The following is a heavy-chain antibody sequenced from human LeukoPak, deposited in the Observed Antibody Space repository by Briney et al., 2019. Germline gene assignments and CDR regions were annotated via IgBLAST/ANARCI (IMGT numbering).Heavy chain of an antibody. D-gene: IGHD2-15*01. CDR1: GYTFISFG. Sequence: ASVKVSCKASGYTFISFGISWVRQAPGQGLEWVGWISTYNGNTKFAQKIQGRITMATDTSTSTAYMNLRSLRSDDTAVYYCAREDCNGGSCYSLSLTPVFHVFDIWGQGTMVTVSS. J-gene: IGHJ3*02. CDR2: ISTYNGNT. V-gene: IGHV1-18*01. CDR3: AREDCNGGSCYSLSLTPVFHVFDI.